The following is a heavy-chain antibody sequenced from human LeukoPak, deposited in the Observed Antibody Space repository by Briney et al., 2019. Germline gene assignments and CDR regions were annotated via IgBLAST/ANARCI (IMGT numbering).Heavy chain of an antibody. J-gene: IGHJ4*02. Sequence: GGSLRLSCAASGFTFSKSWMTWVRQAPGKGLQWVAHIKEDGGDTYYVDSVEGRFTVSRDNGKTSVYLQMNSLRAEDTAVYYCATWSSGWQFDYWGQGTLVSVSS. D-gene: IGHD6-19*01. CDR2: IKEDGGDT. CDR1: GFTFSKSW. V-gene: IGHV3-7*05. CDR3: ATWSSGWQFDY.